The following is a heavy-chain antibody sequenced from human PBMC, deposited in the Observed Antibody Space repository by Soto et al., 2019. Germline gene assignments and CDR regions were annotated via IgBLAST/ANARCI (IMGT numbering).Heavy chain of an antibody. CDR3: AICTGIQLWVFNY. CDR1: GFRFSSYA. CDR2: VTGSGGST. J-gene: IGHJ4*02. Sequence: LRLSCAASGFRFSSYAMSWVRQAPGKGFEWVSTVTGSGGSTFYADSVKGRLSISRDNSKNTLYLQMNSLRAEDTAVYYCAICTGIQLWVFNYWGQGTPVTVSS. V-gene: IGHV3-23*01. D-gene: IGHD5-18*01.